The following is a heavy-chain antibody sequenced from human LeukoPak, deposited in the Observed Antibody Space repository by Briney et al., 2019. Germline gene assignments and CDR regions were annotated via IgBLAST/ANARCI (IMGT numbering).Heavy chain of an antibody. CDR3: ARDRGYSYGTDY. CDR1: GFTFSDYT. CDR2: ISSSSSYI. J-gene: IGHJ4*02. V-gene: IGHV3-21*01. D-gene: IGHD5-18*01. Sequence: PGGSLRLSCAASGFTFSDYTMNWVRQAPGKGLEWVSSISSSSSYIYYADSVKGRFTISRDNAKNSLYLQMNSLRAEDTAVYYCARDRGYSYGTDYWGQGTLVTVSS.